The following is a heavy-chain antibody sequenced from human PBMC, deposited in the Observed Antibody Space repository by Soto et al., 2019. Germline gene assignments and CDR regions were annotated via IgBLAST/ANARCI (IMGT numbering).Heavy chain of an antibody. CDR3: VRYRHEPLAAYVLRVAN. V-gene: IGHV3-48*03. CDR2: ISSSGAGT. D-gene: IGHD3-10*02. CDR1: GFTFTSYE. J-gene: IGHJ4*02. Sequence: EVHLVESGGGLVQPGGSLRLSCAASGFTFTSYEMHWVRQAPGKGLEWISYISSSGAGTHYADAVKGRFTISRDNARNSLSLQMNSLRAEDTAIYYCVRYRHEPLAAYVLRVANWGQGTQVTVSS.